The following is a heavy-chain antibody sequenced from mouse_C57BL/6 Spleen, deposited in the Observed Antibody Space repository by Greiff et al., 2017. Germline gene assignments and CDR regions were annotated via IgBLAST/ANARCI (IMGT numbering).Heavy chain of an antibody. CDR2: ISSGSSTI. V-gene: IGHV5-17*01. J-gene: IGHJ1*03. D-gene: IGHD2-4*01. CDR1: GFTFSDYG. CDR3: ARSDYDYDGYWYFDV. Sequence: EVHLVESGGGLVKPGGSLKLSCAASGFTFSDYGMHWVRQAPEKGLEWVAYISSGSSTIYYADTVKGRFTISRDNAKNTLFLQMTSLRSEDTAMYYCARSDYDYDGYWYFDVWGTGTTVTVSS.